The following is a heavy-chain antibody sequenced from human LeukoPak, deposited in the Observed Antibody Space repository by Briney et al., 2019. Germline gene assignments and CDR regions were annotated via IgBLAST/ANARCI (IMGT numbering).Heavy chain of an antibody. CDR1: GYRFTSYW. V-gene: IGHV5-51*01. CDR3: ATHSGSSFYYLDN. J-gene: IGHJ4*02. D-gene: IGHD1-26*01. CDR2: IYPGDSDT. Sequence: GESLKISWKGSGYRFTSYWIAGVPQMPGKGLEWMGIIYPGDSDTRYSPSFRGQVTISADKSIRTAYLHCSSLKASDAAMYYCATHSGSSFYYLDNWRQGTLVSVPS.